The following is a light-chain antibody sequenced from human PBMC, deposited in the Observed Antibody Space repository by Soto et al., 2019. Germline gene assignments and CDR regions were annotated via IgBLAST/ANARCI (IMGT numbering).Light chain of an antibody. V-gene: IGKV3-20*01. J-gene: IGKJ1*01. CDR2: GAS. CDR3: QQYGSSPRT. Sequence: EIVLKQSPGTLSLSPGERATLSCRASQSVSSSYLAWYQQKPGQAPRLLIYGASSRATGIPARFSGSGSGTEFTLTISSLEPEDFAVYYCQQYGSSPRTFGLGTKVDIK. CDR1: QSVSSSY.